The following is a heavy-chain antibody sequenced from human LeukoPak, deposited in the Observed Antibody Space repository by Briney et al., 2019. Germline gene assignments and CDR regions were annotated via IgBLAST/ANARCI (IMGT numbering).Heavy chain of an antibody. D-gene: IGHD1-26*01. Sequence: PSETLSLTCTVSGGSISGYYWTWIRQPPGEGLEWIGHIYQSGTVNYSPSLKSRVTMSIDTSKNQFSLRLRSVTAADTAMYYCARQKVGDIRFSYHYGLDVWGQGTTVTVSS. CDR1: GGSISGYY. J-gene: IGHJ6*02. CDR2: IYQSGTV. V-gene: IGHV4-59*01. CDR3: ARQKVGDIRFSYHYGLDV.